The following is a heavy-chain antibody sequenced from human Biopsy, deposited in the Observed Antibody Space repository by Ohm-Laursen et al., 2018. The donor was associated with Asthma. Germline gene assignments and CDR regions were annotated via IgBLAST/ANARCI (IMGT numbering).Heavy chain of an antibody. CDR2: ISASGHAT. Sequence: SLRLSCAASGFTFSSYAMGWVRQAPGTGLEWVSGISASGHATYDADSVRGRFTISKDKSKNTLSLQMNSLTAEDTAVYYCAREGVAGTHIEDWGQGTLVTVSS. CDR3: AREGVAGTHIED. D-gene: IGHD6-19*01. J-gene: IGHJ4*02. V-gene: IGHV3-23*01. CDR1: GFTFSSYA.